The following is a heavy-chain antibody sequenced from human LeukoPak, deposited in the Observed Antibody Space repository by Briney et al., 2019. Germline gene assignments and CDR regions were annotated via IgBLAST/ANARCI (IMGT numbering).Heavy chain of an antibody. J-gene: IGHJ4*02. D-gene: IGHD5-24*01. CDR1: GDSMNDHY. V-gene: IGHV4-59*08. Sequence: SETLSLTCTLSGDSMNDHYWSWIRQPPGKGLEWIGCIYYSGSTYYNPSLKSRVTISVDTSKNQFSLKLSSVTAADTAVYYCARLKKVGMATTWYYFDYWGQGTLVTVSS. CDR3: ARLKKVGMATTWYYFDY. CDR2: IYYSGST.